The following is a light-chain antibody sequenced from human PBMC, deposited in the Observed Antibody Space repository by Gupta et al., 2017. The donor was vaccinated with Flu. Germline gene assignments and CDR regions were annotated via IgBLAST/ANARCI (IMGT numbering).Light chain of an antibody. CDR1: SSDIGTYNG. Sequence: QSALTQPASVSGSPGQSITISCPGTSSDIGTYNGVSWYQQSPGKAPKLVIYEATKRPSGVSDRFSGSSSGNTASLRISGLQTEDEAHYYCCSYAGSNTFVFGSGTAVTVL. V-gene: IGLV2-23*01. CDR2: EAT. J-gene: IGLJ1*01. CDR3: CSYAGSNTFV.